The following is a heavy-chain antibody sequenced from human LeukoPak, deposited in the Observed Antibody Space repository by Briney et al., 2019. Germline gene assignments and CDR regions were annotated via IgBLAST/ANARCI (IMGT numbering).Heavy chain of an antibody. CDR2: INHSGST. D-gene: IGHD2-2*01. V-gene: IGHV4-34*01. Sequence: SETLSLTCAVYGGSFSGYYWSWIRQPPGKGLEWIGEINHSGSTNYNPSLKSRVTISVDTSKNQFSLKLSSVTAADTAVYYCARAFRYCSSTSCYPILYYFDYWGQGTLVTVSS. J-gene: IGHJ4*02. CDR1: GGSFSGYY. CDR3: ARAFRYCSSTSCYPILYYFDY.